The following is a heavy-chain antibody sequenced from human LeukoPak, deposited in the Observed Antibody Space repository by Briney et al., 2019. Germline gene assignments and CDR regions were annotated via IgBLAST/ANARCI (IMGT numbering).Heavy chain of an antibody. CDR3: AKGVDGFFDY. J-gene: IGHJ4*02. V-gene: IGHV3-23*01. CDR2: ISGSGGST. CDR1: EFTFSSYS. Sequence: GGSLRLSCAASEFTFSSYSMNWVRQAPGKGLEWVSAISGSGGSTYYADSVKGRFTISGDNSKNTLYLQMNSLRAEDTAVYYCAKGVDGFFDYWGQGTLVTVSS. D-gene: IGHD3-10*01.